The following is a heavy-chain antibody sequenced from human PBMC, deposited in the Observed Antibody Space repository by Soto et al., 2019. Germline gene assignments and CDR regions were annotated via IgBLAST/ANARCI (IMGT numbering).Heavy chain of an antibody. CDR2: ISAYNGNT. CDR3: ARDQVTIFGVVINYYYYGMDV. Sequence: SVKVSFKASCYTFTSYGISWVRQAPGQGLEWMGWISAYNGNTNYAQKLQGRVTMTTDTSTSTAYMELRSLRSDDTAVYYCARDQVTIFGVVINYYYYGMDVWGQGTTVTVSS. D-gene: IGHD3-3*01. CDR1: CYTFTSYG. J-gene: IGHJ6*02. V-gene: IGHV1-18*04.